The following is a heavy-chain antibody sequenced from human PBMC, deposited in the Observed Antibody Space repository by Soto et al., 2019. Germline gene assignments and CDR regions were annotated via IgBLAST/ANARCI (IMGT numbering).Heavy chain of an antibody. CDR2: ISSNGGST. D-gene: IGHD3-3*01. Sequence: GGSLRLSCSASGFTFSSYAMHWVRQAPGKGLEYVSAISSNGGSTYYADSVKGRFTISRDNSKNTLYLQMSSLRSEDTAVYYCARDPLWSGYIKTYNWFDPWGQGTLVTVSS. J-gene: IGHJ5*02. V-gene: IGHV3-64D*08. CDR1: GFTFSSYA. CDR3: ARDPLWSGYIKTYNWFDP.